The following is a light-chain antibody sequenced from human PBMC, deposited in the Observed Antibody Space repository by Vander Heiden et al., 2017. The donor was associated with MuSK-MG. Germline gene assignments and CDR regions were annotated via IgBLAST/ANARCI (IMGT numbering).Light chain of an antibody. V-gene: IGLV1-44*01. CDR1: TSHIGSNT. CDR2: RND. J-gene: IGLJ2*01. CDR3: AGWDDSLHGQL. Sequence: QSVLAHPPSASCTPGRSVTIPCSGRTSHIGSNTLNWYQQLPGTTPAPPIYRNDERPPGVPDRFSACRSCTSAYLDISGLQSGDEPEYACAGWDDSLHGQLFGGGTKLTVL.